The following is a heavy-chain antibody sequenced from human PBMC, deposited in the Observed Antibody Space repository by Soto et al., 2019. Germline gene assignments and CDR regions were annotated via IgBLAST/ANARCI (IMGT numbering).Heavy chain of an antibody. Sequence: ASVKVSCKASGYTFTSYAMHWVRQAPGQRLEWMGWINAGNGNTKYSQKFQGRVTITRDTSASTAYMELSSLRSEDTAVCYCARDKRILTGYYYYGMDVWGQGTTVTVSS. CDR1: GYTFTSYA. CDR3: ARDKRILTGYYYYGMDV. V-gene: IGHV1-3*01. J-gene: IGHJ6*02. D-gene: IGHD3-9*01. CDR2: INAGNGNT.